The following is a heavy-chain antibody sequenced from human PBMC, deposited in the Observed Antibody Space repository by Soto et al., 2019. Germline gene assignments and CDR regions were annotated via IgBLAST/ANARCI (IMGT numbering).Heavy chain of an antibody. CDR1: GYTFTSYG. J-gene: IGHJ3*02. CDR2: ISAYNGNT. Sequence: ASVKVSCKASGYTFTSYGISWVRQAPGQGLEWMGWISAYNGNTNYAQKLQGRVTMTTDTSTSTAYMELRSLRSDDTAVYYCARVARIVPSNEVGPIDAFDIWGQGTMVTVSS. V-gene: IGHV1-18*01. CDR3: ARVARIVPSNEVGPIDAFDI. D-gene: IGHD1-26*01.